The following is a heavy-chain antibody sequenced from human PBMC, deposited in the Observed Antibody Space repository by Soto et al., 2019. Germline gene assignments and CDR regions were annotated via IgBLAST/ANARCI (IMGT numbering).Heavy chain of an antibody. J-gene: IGHJ4*02. CDR2: ILPMFDRP. D-gene: IGHD3-16*02. Sequence: QVQLVQSETEVKKPGSAVRVSCKASGGTVNTYAMNWVRQAPGQGLEWMGGILPMFDRPRYAQKFQGRVTITVDEPTTTAYMELSSLRSDDTAAYYCTRSIGSGGVIGGFDYWGQGTLVTVSS. CDR1: GGTVNTYA. CDR3: TRSIGSGGVIGGFDY. V-gene: IGHV1-69*01.